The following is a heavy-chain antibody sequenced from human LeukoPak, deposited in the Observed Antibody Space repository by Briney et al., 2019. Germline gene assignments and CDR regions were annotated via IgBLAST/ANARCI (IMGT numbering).Heavy chain of an antibody. CDR2: IYYSGST. Sequence: SETLSLTCTVSGGSISSGSYYWGWIRQPPGKGLEWIGYIYYSGSTNYNPSLKSRVTISVDTSKNQFSLKLSSVTAADTAVYYCARDGEMATIENYFESWGQGTLVTVSS. J-gene: IGHJ4*02. D-gene: IGHD5-24*01. CDR1: GGSISSGSYY. CDR3: ARDGEMATIENYFES. V-gene: IGHV4-61*01.